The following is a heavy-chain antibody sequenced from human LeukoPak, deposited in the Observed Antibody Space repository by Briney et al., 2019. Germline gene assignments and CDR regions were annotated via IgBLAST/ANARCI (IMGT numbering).Heavy chain of an antibody. CDR3: AKDAYGDYGSYYYYGMDV. V-gene: IGHV3-30*18. D-gene: IGHD4-17*01. CDR1: GFTFSSYG. Sequence: GGSLRLSCAASGFTFSSYGMHWVRQAPGKGLAWVAVVSYDGGNKYHADSVKGRFTISRDNSKNTLYLQMNSLRPEDTAVYYCAKDAYGDYGSYYYYGMDVWGQGTTVTVSS. J-gene: IGHJ6*02. CDR2: VSYDGGNK.